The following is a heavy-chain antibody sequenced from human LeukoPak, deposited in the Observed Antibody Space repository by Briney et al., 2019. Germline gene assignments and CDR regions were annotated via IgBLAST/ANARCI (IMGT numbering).Heavy chain of an antibody. D-gene: IGHD3-22*01. V-gene: IGHV3-7*01. CDR2: IEVDGSEK. Sequence: GGSLRLSCAASGFTFRNSWMSWVRQAPGKGLEWVANIEVDGSEKYYVDSVEGRFDISRDNAKNSLYLQMNSLRGEDTAVYYSTQAGSSVFWDWGQGTLVPVSS. CDR1: GFTFRNSW. CDR3: TQAGSSVFWD. J-gene: IGHJ4*02.